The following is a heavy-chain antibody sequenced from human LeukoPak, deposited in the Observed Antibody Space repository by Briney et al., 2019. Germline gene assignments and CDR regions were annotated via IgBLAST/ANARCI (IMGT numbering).Heavy chain of an antibody. Sequence: PGGSLRLSCAASGFTVSSNYMSWVRQAPGKGLEWVSVIYSSGSTYYADSVKGRFTISRDNSKNTLYLQMNSLRAEDTAVYYCARENTAMVAFDYWGQGTLVTVSS. CDR2: IYSSGST. CDR1: GFTVSSNY. V-gene: IGHV3-66*02. D-gene: IGHD5-18*01. CDR3: ARENTAMVAFDY. J-gene: IGHJ4*02.